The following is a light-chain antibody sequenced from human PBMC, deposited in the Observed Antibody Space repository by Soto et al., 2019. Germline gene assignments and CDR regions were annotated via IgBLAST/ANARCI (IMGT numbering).Light chain of an antibody. CDR3: QSYDSSLSGYVV. CDR2: VNS. Sequence: QSALTQSPSVSGAPGQRVTISCTGSSSNIGAGYDVHWYQQLPGTAPKLLIYVNSNRPSGVPDRFSGSKSDTSASLAITGLQAEDEADYYCQSYDSSLSGYVVFGGGTKVTVL. J-gene: IGLJ2*01. CDR1: SSNIGAGYD. V-gene: IGLV1-40*01.